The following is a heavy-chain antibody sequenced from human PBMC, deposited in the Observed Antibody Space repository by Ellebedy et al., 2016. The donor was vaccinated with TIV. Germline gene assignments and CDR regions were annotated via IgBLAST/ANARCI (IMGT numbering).Heavy chain of an antibody. CDR2: IYYSGST. D-gene: IGHD2-21*02. J-gene: IGHJ5*02. CDR1: GGSISSGGYY. V-gene: IGHV4-61*08. Sequence: MPSETLSLTCTVSGGSISSGGYYWSWLLQPPGKGLEWIGYIYYSGSTNYNPSLKSRVTISVDTSKNQFSLKLSSVTAADTAVYYCARVRLLRGWFDPWGQGTLVTVSS. CDR3: ARVRLLRGWFDP.